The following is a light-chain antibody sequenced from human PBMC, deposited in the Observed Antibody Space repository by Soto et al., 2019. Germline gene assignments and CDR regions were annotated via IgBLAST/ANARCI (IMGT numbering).Light chain of an antibody. CDR2: DAS. Sequence: EVVLTQSPATLSLSPGERATLSCRASQSVSSYLAWYQQKPGQAPRLLIYDASNRATGIPARFSGSGSGTDFTLTISSLEPEDFAVYYCQQYGSLAFGGGTKVDIK. V-gene: IGKV3-11*01. J-gene: IGKJ4*01. CDR3: QQYGSLA. CDR1: QSVSSY.